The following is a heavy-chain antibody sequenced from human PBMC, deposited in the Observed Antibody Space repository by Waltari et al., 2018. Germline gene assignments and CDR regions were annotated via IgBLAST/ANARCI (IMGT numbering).Heavy chain of an antibody. J-gene: IGHJ4*02. Sequence: QVQLQESGPGLVKPSQTLSLTCTVSGGSISSGGYYWSWIRQHPGTGLEWIGYIYYSGRTDYHPSLTSRVTESVDTSKNQFSLKLSSVTAADTAVYYCARDTLLTTVTTSRIFDYWGQGTLVTVSS. CDR3: ARDTLLTTVTTSRIFDY. CDR2: IYYSGRT. V-gene: IGHV4-31*03. D-gene: IGHD4-4*01. CDR1: GGSISSGGYY.